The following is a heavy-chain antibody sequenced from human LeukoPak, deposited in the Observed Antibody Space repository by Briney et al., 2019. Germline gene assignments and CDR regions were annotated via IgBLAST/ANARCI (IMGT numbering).Heavy chain of an antibody. V-gene: IGHV4-39*07. CDR2: IYYSGST. J-gene: IGHJ3*02. D-gene: IGHD5-24*01. Sequence: KPSETLSLTCTVSGGSITSTIYYWGWIRQPPGKGLEWIGNIYYSGSTNYNPSLKSRVTISVDTSKNQFSLKLSSVTAADTAVYYCARSDRDGYILGDAFDIWGQGTMVTVSS. CDR3: ARSDRDGYILGDAFDI. CDR1: GGSITSTIYY.